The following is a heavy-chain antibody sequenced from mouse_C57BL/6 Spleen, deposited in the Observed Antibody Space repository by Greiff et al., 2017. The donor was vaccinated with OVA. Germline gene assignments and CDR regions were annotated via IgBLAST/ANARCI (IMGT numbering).Heavy chain of an antibody. J-gene: IGHJ3*01. CDR1: GYTFTRYW. Sequence: QVQLQQPGAELVKPGASVKLSCKASGYTFTRYWLHWVTQRPGQGLEWIGMLHPNSGSTNSNEKFKSKATLTVDKSSSPAYMQLSSLTSEDSAVYYCAREDYDENAYWGQGSLVTVSA. CDR3: AREDYDENAY. CDR2: LHPNSGST. D-gene: IGHD2-4*01. V-gene: IGHV1-64*01.